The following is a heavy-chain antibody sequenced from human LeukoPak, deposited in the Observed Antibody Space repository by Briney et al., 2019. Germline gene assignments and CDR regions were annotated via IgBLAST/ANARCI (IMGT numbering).Heavy chain of an antibody. D-gene: IGHD6-6*01. V-gene: IGHV3-48*03. CDR3: ARDGEYSSSSSWFDP. Sequence: GGSLRLSCAASGFTFSSYEMNWVRQAPGKGPEWVSYISSSGSTIYYADSVKGRFTISRDNAKNSLYLQMNSLRAEDTAVYYCARDGEYSSSSSWFDPWGQGTLVTVSS. J-gene: IGHJ5*02. CDR2: ISSSGSTI. CDR1: GFTFSSYE.